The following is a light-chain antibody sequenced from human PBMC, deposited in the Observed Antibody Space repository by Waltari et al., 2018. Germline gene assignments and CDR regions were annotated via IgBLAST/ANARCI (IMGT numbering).Light chain of an antibody. CDR1: SSNIGSNT. V-gene: IGLV1-44*01. CDR3: AAWDDSLKTVI. CDR2: SNE. J-gene: IGLJ2*01. Sequence: QSVLTQPPSASGTPGQRVTISCSGSSSNIGSNTVNWYQQLPGTAPKLLIYSNERRASGVPDRFAGAKSGTSASLAISGLQAEEEAGYYCAAWDDSLKTVIFGGGTKLTVL.